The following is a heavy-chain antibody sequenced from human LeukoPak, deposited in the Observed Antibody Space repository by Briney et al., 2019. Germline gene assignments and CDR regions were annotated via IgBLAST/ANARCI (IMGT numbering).Heavy chain of an antibody. D-gene: IGHD5-18*01. CDR3: ASYINRRGYSYGYSR. CDR2: INHSGST. Sequence: KPSETLSLTCAVYGGSFSGYYWSWIRQPPGKGLEWIGEINHSGSTNYNPSLKSRVTISVDTSKNQFSLKLSSVTAADTAVYYCASYINRRGYSYGYSRWGQGTLVTVSS. V-gene: IGHV4-34*01. J-gene: IGHJ4*02. CDR1: GGSFSGYY.